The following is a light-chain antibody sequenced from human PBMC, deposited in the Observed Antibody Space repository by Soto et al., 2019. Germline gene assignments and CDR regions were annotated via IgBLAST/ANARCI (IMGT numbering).Light chain of an antibody. J-gene: IGLJ2*01. CDR3: SSDTGIGTLI. CDR1: SSDVGGYNF. Sequence: QSALTQPASVSGSPGQSITISCTGTSSDVGGYNFVSWYQQQPGKAPKLMVYEVTNRPSGVSYRFSGSKSGNTASLTIAGLQAEDEADYFCSSDTGIGTLIFGGGTKLTVL. CDR2: EVT. V-gene: IGLV2-14*01.